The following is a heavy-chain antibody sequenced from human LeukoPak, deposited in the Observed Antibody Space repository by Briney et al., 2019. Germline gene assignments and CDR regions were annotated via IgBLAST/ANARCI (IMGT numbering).Heavy chain of an antibody. CDR1: GFTFSSYG. CDR2: IRYDGSNK. V-gene: IGHV3-30*02. CDR3: AKDGSREVGDFDC. Sequence: GGSLRLSCAASGFTFSSYGMHWVRQAPGKGLEWVAFIRYDGSNKYYADSVKGRFTISRDNSKNTLYLQMNSLRAEDTAVYYCAKDGSREVGDFDCWGQGTLVTVSS. J-gene: IGHJ4*02. D-gene: IGHD3-16*01.